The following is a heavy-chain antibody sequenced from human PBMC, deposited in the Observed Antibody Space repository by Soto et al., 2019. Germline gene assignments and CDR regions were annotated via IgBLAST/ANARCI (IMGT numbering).Heavy chain of an antibody. V-gene: IGHV3-48*03. J-gene: IGHJ4*02. CDR3: ARGGADRSGYYYHPLEY. CDR2: ISHSGNTI. CDR1: GFTFSSYE. Sequence: GGSLRLSCAASGFTFSSYEMNCVRQAPGKGLEWVSYISHSGNTIYCADSVKGRFTISRDNAKNSLYLHLNSLRAEDTAVYDCARGGADRSGYYYHPLEYWGQGSMLTGSS. D-gene: IGHD3-22*01.